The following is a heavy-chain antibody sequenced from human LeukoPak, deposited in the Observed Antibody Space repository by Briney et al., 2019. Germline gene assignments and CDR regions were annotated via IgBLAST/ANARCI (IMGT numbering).Heavy chain of an antibody. Sequence: GGSLRLSCAASGNYWMHWVRQAPGTGLVWVSHINSDGSWTSYADSVKGRFTISKDNAKNTVYLQMNNLRAEDTAVYYCVSFYEAYWGRGTLVTVSS. D-gene: IGHD2/OR15-2a*01. CDR3: VSFYEAY. J-gene: IGHJ4*02. CDR1: GNYW. CDR2: INSDGSWT. V-gene: IGHV3-74*01.